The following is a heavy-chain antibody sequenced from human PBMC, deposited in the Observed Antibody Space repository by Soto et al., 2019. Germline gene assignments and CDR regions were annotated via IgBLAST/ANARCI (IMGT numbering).Heavy chain of an antibody. Sequence: QEQLQESGPGLVKSSETLSLTCTVSGASSSSYYWSWIRQPPGKGLEWIGYMNDFGRTIYNPSLKSRVTISLDTSKNQFSLKLTSVIAADTAVYYCARSFCRDAVRCNWFDPWGQGTLVTVSS. D-gene: IGHD2-8*01. CDR3: ARSFCRDAVRCNWFDP. CDR2: MNDFGRT. CDR1: GASSSSYY. V-gene: IGHV4-59*01. J-gene: IGHJ5*02.